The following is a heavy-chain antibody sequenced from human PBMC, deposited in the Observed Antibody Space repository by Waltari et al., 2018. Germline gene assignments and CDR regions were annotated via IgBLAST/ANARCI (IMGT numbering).Heavy chain of an antibody. V-gene: IGHV4-59*11. Sequence: QVQLQESGPGLVKPSEPLSLTCTVSGGSISSHYWSWFRQPPGKGLEWVGYIYYSGSTNYNPSLKSRVTISVDTSKNQFSLKLSSVTAADTAVYYCARDSGYDFWSGYFSPANWFDPWGQGTLVTVSS. CDR3: ARDSGYDFWSGYFSPANWFDP. D-gene: IGHD3-3*01. CDR2: IYYSGST. CDR1: GGSISSHY. J-gene: IGHJ5*02.